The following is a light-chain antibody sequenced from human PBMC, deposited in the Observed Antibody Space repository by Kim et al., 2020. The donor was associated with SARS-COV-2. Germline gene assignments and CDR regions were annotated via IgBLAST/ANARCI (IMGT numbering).Light chain of an antibody. J-gene: IGKJ5*01. CDR2: DAS. V-gene: IGKV3-11*01. Sequence: VVRQSPATLSLSPGERATPSCRASQSVGTYLAWYQQKPGQAPRLLIYDASKRATGIPARFRGSGSGTDFTLTIGTLEPEDSAVYYCQQRGNFGQGTRLEIK. CDR1: QSVGTY. CDR3: QQRGN.